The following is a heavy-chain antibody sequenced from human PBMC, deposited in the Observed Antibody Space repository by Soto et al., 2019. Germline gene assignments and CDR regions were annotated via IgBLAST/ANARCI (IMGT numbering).Heavy chain of an antibody. Sequence: ASVKVSCKASGYSFSSYDINWVRQATGQGPEWMGWMNPNSGNTGYAQKFQGRVTITADESTSTAYMELSSLRSEDTAVYYCARKGSRGQTYYYYGMDVWGQGTTVTVSS. D-gene: IGHD6-19*01. CDR1: GYSFSSYD. CDR3: ARKGSRGQTYYYYGMDV. CDR2: MNPNSGNT. J-gene: IGHJ6*02. V-gene: IGHV1-8*01.